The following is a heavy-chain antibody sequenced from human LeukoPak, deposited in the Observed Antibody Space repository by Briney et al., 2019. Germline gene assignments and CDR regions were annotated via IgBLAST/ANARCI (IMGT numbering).Heavy chain of an antibody. Sequence: PGGSLRLSCAASGFTFSTYNMNWVRQAPGKGLEWVSSISSSSSYIYYADSVKGRFTISRDNAKNSLYLQMNSLRAEDTVVYYCARVVGSSSSWVDYWGQGTLVTVSS. D-gene: IGHD6-13*01. CDR1: GFTFSTYN. J-gene: IGHJ4*02. CDR2: ISSSSSYI. V-gene: IGHV3-21*01. CDR3: ARVVGSSSSWVDY.